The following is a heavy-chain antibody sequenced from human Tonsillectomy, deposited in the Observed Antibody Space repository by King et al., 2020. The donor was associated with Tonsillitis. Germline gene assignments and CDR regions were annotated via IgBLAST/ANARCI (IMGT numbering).Heavy chain of an antibody. CDR2: ISGSGDRT. CDR1: GFTFNSYA. CDR3: AKGNKWVTIVRGVIPFDY. Sequence: VQLVESGGGLVQPGGSLRLSCPASGFTFNSYAMSWVRQAPGKGLEWVSSISGSGDRTYYADSVKGRFTISRDNSKNTLYLQMSSLRAEDTAVYYCAKGNKWVTIVRGVIPFDYWGQGTLVTVSS. J-gene: IGHJ4*02. V-gene: IGHV3-23*04. D-gene: IGHD3-10*01.